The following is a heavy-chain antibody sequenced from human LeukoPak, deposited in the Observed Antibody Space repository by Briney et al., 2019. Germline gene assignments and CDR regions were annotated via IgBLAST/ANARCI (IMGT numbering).Heavy chain of an antibody. CDR2: ISWDGGST. CDR3: AKGYRGEWELHPVDY. V-gene: IGHV3-43*01. D-gene: IGHD1-26*01. Sequence: PGGSLRLSCAASGFTFDDYTMHWARQAPGKGLEWVSLISWDGGSTYYADSVKGRFTISRDNSKNSLYLQMNSLRTEDTALYYCAKGYRGEWELHPVDYWGQGTLVTVSS. J-gene: IGHJ4*02. CDR1: GFTFDDYT.